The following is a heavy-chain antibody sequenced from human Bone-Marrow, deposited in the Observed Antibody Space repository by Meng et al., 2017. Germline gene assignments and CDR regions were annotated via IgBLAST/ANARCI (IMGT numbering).Heavy chain of an antibody. CDR3: ARVPYSALSFDY. V-gene: IGHV4-30-4*01. D-gene: IGHD2/OR15-2a*01. CDR2: IYYSGST. Sequence: QVQLQESGPGLVKPSQTLSRTCTVPGGSISSGDYYWSWIRQTPGKGLEWIGYIYYSGSTYYKPSLKSRVTISVDTYKNQFSLKISSVTAADTAVYYCARVPYSALSFDYWGQGTLVTVSS. CDR1: GGSISSGDYY. J-gene: IGHJ4*02.